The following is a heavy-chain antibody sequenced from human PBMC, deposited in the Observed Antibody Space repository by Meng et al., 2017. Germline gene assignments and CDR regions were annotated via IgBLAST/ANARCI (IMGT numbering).Heavy chain of an antibody. CDR1: GFTFSSYE. CDR3: AREAATSGDAFDI. CDR2: ISSSGSTI. Sequence: GGSLRLSCAASGFTFSSYEMNWVRQAPGKGLEWVSYISSSGSTIYYADSVKGRFTISRDNAKNSLYLQMNSLRAEDTAVYYCAREAATSGDAFDIWGQGTMVTVSS. D-gene: IGHD6-25*01. V-gene: IGHV3-48*03. J-gene: IGHJ3*02.